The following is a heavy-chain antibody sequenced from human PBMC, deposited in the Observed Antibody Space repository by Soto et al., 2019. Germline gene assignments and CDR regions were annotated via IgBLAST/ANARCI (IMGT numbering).Heavy chain of an antibody. CDR1: GGSISSYY. V-gene: IGHV4-59*04. D-gene: IGHD4-17*01. CDR2: IYYSGST. J-gene: IGHJ4*02. CDR3: ARSMTTVVTLDY. Sequence: SETLSLTCTVSGGSISSYYWSWIRQPPRKGLEWIGYIYYSGSTYYNPSLKSRVTISVDTSKNQFSLKLSSVTAADTAVYYCARSMTTVVTLDYWGQGTLVTVSS.